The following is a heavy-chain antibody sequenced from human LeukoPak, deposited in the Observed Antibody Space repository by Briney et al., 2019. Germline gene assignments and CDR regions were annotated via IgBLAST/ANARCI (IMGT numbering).Heavy chain of an antibody. CDR3: AREAVMPVAPVKIGTSDRPLYEYYGLDV. V-gene: IGHV3-11*01. D-gene: IGHD1/OR15-1a*01. CDR2: ISSSGSTI. Sequence: PGGSLRLSCAASGLTFSDYYMSWIRQAPGKGLEWVSHISSSGSTIYYADSVKGRFTISRDNSKNTLYLQMNSLRADDTAVYYCAREAVMPVAPVKIGTSDRPLYEYYGLDVWGQGTTVTVS. CDR1: GLTFSDYY. J-gene: IGHJ6*02.